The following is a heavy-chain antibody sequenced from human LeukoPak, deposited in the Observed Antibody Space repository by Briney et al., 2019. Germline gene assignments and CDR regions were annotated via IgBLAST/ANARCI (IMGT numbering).Heavy chain of an antibody. D-gene: IGHD6-13*01. CDR1: GDSVSTNSAA. V-gene: IGHV6-1*01. J-gene: IGHJ4*02. CDR2: TYYRSKWYN. CDR3: AMGPYSYSSSWNY. Sequence: SQTLSLTCAISGDSVSTNSAAWNWIRQSPSRGLEWLGRTYYRSKWYNDYAVSVKSRITINPDTSKNQFSLQLNSVTPEDTGVYYCAMGPYSYSSSWNYWGQGTLVTVSS.